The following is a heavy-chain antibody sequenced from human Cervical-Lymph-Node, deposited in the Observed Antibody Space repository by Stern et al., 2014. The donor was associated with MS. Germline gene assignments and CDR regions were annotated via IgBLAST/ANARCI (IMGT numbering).Heavy chain of an antibody. V-gene: IGHV3-33*01. CDR1: GFSFSRYA. Sequence: VQLVESGGGVVQPGRSLRLSCAASGFSFSRYAMHWVRQAPGKGLEWVALISYDGSNPYYAASVTGRFTISRDNFKNTLYLQMNSLRAEDTAVYCCASAYSGGRYYFDYWGQGTLVTVSS. CDR3: ASAYSGGRYYFDY. J-gene: IGHJ4*02. CDR2: ISYDGSNP. D-gene: IGHD6-25*01.